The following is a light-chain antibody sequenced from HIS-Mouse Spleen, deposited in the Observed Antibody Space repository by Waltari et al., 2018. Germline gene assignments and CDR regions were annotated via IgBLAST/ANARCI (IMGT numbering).Light chain of an antibody. V-gene: IGLV2-23*03. CDR2: EGS. CDR1: SSDVGSYNL. CDR3: CSYAGSSTFEV. Sequence: QSALTQPASVSGSPGQSITISCTGTSSDVGSYNLVSWYQQRPGKAPKLMIYEGSKRPSGVSNRFSGSKSGNTASLTISGLQAEDEADYYCCSYAGSSTFEVFGGGIKLTVL. J-gene: IGLJ2*01.